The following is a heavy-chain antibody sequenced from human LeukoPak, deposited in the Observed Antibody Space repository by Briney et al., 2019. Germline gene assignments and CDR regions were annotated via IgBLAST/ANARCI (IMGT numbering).Heavy chain of an antibody. CDR1: GYSISSGYH. CDR2: IYHSGST. V-gene: IGHV4-38-2*02. Sequence: SETLSLTCTVSGYSISSGYHWGWIRQPPGKGLEWIGSIYHSGSTYYNPSLKSRVTISVDTSKNQFSLKLSSVTAADTAVYYCASDPSGRLVWWFDPWGQGTLVTVSS. CDR3: ASDPSGRLVWWFDP. J-gene: IGHJ5*02. D-gene: IGHD6-19*01.